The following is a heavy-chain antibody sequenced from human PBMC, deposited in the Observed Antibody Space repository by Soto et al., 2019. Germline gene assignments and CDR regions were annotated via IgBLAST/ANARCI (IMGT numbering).Heavy chain of an antibody. CDR1: GGSISSYY. CDR3: ARDDTDRRNFDI. CDR2: IYYSGST. J-gene: IGHJ3*02. Sequence: ASETLSLTCTVSGGSISSYYWSWIRQPPGKGLEWIGYIYYSGSTNYNPSLKSRVTISVDTSKNQFSLRLSSVTAADTAVYYCARDDTDRRNFDIWGRGTLVTVSS. V-gene: IGHV4-59*01.